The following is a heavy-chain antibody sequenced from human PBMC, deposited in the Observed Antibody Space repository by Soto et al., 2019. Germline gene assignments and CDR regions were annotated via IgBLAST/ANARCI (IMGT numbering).Heavy chain of an antibody. D-gene: IGHD5-12*01. J-gene: IGHJ4*02. CDR2: IYYSGST. Sequence: SEPLSLTCTVSGGSISSGGYYWSWIRQHPGKGLEWIGYIYYSGSTYYNPSLKSRVTISVDRSTNQFSLKLISVTAADTAVYFCARGQSIVAAIDYFDYWGQGSLVTVSS. V-gene: IGHV4-31*09. CDR1: GGSISSGGYY. CDR3: ARGQSIVAAIDYFDY.